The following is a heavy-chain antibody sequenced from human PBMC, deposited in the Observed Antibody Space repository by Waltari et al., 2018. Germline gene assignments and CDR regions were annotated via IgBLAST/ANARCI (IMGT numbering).Heavy chain of an antibody. V-gene: IGHV4-39*01. CDR2: ISYSGTN. D-gene: IGHD5-12*01. J-gene: IGHJ3*01. CDR3: ATYIGASLGTAAFDV. Sequence: QLQLQESGPRLVKPSETLSLICSVSGVSITSNRHYWAWFRLSPGQGLEWIGTISYSGTNYISPSLKSRVSVSRDTSKNQVSLILGSVTAADMALYYCATYIGASLGTAAFDVWGQGTMVTVSS. CDR1: GVSITSNRHY.